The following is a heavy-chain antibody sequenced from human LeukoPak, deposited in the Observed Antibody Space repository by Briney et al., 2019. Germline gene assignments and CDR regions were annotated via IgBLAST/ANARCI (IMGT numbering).Heavy chain of an antibody. CDR1: GGSISSHY. V-gene: IGHV4-59*11. D-gene: IGHD2-2*01. CDR3: ASIVVVPAARGYWFDP. CDR2: IYYSGST. J-gene: IGHJ5*02. Sequence: SETLSLTCTVSGGSISSHYWSWIRQPPGKGLEWIGYIYYSGSTNYNPSLKSRVTISVDTSKNQFSLKLSSVTAADTAVYYCASIVVVPAARGYWFDPWGQGTLVTVSS.